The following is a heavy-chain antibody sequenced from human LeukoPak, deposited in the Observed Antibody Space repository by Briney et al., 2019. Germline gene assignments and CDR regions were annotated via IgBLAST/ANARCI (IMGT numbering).Heavy chain of an antibody. D-gene: IGHD1-26*01. Sequence: ASVKVSCKISGYTLTELSMHWVRQAPGKGLEWMGGFDPEDGEAIYAQKFQGRVPMTEDTSTDTAYMELSSLRSEDTAVYYCATDSNTYSGSYYGNYWGQGTLVTVSS. CDR3: ATDSNTYSGSYYGNY. CDR1: GYTLTELS. V-gene: IGHV1-24*01. J-gene: IGHJ4*02. CDR2: FDPEDGEA.